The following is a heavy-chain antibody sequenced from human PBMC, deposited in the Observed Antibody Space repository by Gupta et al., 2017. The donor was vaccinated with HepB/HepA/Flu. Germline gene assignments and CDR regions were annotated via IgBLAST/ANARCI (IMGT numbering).Heavy chain of an antibody. CDR1: GFTFSGYW. J-gene: IGHJ4*02. V-gene: IGHV3-74*01. CDR2: VSDDGKTA. Sequence: EVQLIESGGGLVQPGGSLSLSCAAFGFTFSGYWMHWVRQTPGKGLVWVSDVSDDGKTAFYADSVKDRFTISRYNANTVYLQMNSLRVEDTAVYYCGRVGEAGYWGQGALVTVSS. CDR3: GRVGEAGY. D-gene: IGHD4-17*01.